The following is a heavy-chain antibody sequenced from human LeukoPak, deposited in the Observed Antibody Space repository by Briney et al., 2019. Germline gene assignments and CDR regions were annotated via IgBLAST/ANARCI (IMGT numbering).Heavy chain of an antibody. D-gene: IGHD3-22*01. Sequence: PGGSLRLSCAASGFTFSSYGMHWVRQAPGKGLEWVAFIRCDGSNKYYADSVKGRFTISRDNSKNTMYLQMNSLRAEDTAVYYCAKGEYYYDSSGYYPEYWGQGTLVTVSS. CDR3: AKGEYYYDSSGYYPEY. CDR2: IRCDGSNK. V-gene: IGHV3-30*02. J-gene: IGHJ4*02. CDR1: GFTFSSYG.